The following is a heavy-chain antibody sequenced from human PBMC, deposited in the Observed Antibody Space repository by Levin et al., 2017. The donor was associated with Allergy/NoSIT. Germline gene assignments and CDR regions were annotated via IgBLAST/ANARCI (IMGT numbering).Heavy chain of an antibody. CDR1: GGSISSGGYS. V-gene: IGHV4-30-2*01. J-gene: IGHJ5*02. CDR3: VRAGTRGVTAWFDP. CDR2: IDHRGRS. Sequence: ASQTLSLTCAVSGGSISSGGYSWSWIRQPPGKGLEWIGDIDHRGRSTYSPSLKSRVTMSVDTSKNQFYLNLSSVTAADTAVYFCVRAGTRGVTAWFDPWGQGTLVTVSS. D-gene: IGHD3-10*01.